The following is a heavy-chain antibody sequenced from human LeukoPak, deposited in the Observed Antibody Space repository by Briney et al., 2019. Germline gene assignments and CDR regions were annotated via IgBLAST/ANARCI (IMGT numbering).Heavy chain of an antibody. CDR1: GGTLNTYG. CDR3: ARGNSRWSTPSSSYYYRMDV. V-gene: IGHV1-69*13. J-gene: IGHJ6*02. Sequence: ASVKISCKASGGTLNTYGISWVRQAPGQGPEWMGEIIPVFNTINYAQRFQGRVTLTVDESTSTAYMELSSLRSEDTAVYYCARGNSRWSTPSSSYYYRMDVWGQGTTVAVSS. CDR2: IIPVFNTI. D-gene: IGHD4-23*01.